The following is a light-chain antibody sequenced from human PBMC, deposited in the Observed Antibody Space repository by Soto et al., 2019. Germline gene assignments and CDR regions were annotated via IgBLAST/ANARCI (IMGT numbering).Light chain of an antibody. J-gene: IGKJ4*01. V-gene: IGKV1-39*01. CDR3: HQGYSTPALT. CDR1: HRISSY. Sequence: EIHVSHSQSSLSSSVGDRVTITCRATHRISSYLNWYQQQPGKDPNLLIYAASSLQSGGASSFSGSGSGTDLTITISSLLPADYGTYYCHQGYSTPALTFGGGTKL. CDR2: AAS.